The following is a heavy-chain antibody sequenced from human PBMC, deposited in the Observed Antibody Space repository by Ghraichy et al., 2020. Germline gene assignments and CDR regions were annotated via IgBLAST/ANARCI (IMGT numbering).Heavy chain of an antibody. CDR3: ARAPSTIFFDY. CDR2: IYYSGST. D-gene: IGHD3-3*01. J-gene: IGHJ4*02. CDR1: GGSISSYY. Sequence: SQTLSLTCTVSGGSISSYYWSWIRQPPGKGLEWIGYIYYSGSTNYNPSLKSRVTISVDTSKNQFSLKLSSVTAADTAVYYCARAPSTIFFDYWGQGTLVTVSS. V-gene: IGHV4-59*01.